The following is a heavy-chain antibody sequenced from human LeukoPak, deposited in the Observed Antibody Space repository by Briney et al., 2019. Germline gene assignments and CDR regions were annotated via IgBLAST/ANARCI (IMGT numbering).Heavy chain of an antibody. V-gene: IGHV3-23*01. J-gene: IGHJ4*02. D-gene: IGHD3-22*01. CDR2: ISGSGGST. CDR1: GFTFSSYA. Sequence: GGSLRLSCAASGFTFSSYAMSWVRQAPGKGLEWVSAISGSGGSTYYADSVKGRFTTSRDNSKNTLYLQMNSLRAEDTAVYYCAKVNYDSSGYYFDYWGQGTLVTVSS. CDR3: AKVNYDSSGYYFDY.